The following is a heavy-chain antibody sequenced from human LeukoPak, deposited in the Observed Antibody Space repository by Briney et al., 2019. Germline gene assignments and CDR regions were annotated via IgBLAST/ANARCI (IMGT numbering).Heavy chain of an antibody. CDR1: GGPIRDHY. Sequence: SQTLSLTCTVSGGPIRDHYWSWIRQPPGEGLEWIAEIHHSGSIKYNPSLQSRVTISMDTSKNQFSLKLNSVTAADTAVYYCSSHVSAAAGGRWGPGTLVTISS. CDR2: IHHSGSI. CDR3: SSHVSAAAGGR. J-gene: IGHJ4*02. V-gene: IGHV4-34*01. D-gene: IGHD6-13*01.